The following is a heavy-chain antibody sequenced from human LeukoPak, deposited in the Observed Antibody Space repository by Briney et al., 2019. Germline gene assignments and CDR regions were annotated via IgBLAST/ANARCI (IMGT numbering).Heavy chain of an antibody. CDR2: IDSDGSNI. V-gene: IGHV3-74*01. CDR1: GFTFSTYW. J-gene: IGHJ3*02. D-gene: IGHD3-22*01. CDR3: AVSHYYDSRGAFDI. Sequence: GGSLRLSCAASGFTFSTYWMHWVRQAPGKGLVWVSRIDSDGSNINYADSVKGRFTISRDNSKNTLYLQMNSLRAEDTAVYYCAVSHYYDSRGAFDIWGQGTMVTVPS.